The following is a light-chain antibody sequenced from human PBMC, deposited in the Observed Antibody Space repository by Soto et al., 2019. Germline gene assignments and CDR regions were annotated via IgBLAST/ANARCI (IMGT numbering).Light chain of an antibody. CDR2: GAS. Sequence: IALTQSPGTLSLSPGERATLSYRASQSVSSSYLAWYQQKPGQAPRLLIYGASSRATGIPDRFSGSGSGTDFTLTISRLEPEDFAVYYCQQYGSSPWTFGQGTKVDIK. V-gene: IGKV3-20*01. CDR3: QQYGSSPWT. CDR1: QSVSSSY. J-gene: IGKJ1*01.